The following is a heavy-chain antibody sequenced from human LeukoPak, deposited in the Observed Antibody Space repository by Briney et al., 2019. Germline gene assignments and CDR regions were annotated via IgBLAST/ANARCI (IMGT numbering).Heavy chain of an antibody. CDR3: ARGDSSGWYHFDY. CDR2: IYTSGSS. D-gene: IGHD6-19*01. J-gene: IGHJ4*02. V-gene: IGHV4-61*02. Sequence: PSETLSLTCTVSGGSISNGSYYWGWIGQRAGEGLEWIVRIYTSGSSNYHPSLKSRVTISVDTSKNQFSLKRSSGTAADPAVAYCARGDSSGWYHFDYWGQGILVTVSS. CDR1: GGSISNGSYY.